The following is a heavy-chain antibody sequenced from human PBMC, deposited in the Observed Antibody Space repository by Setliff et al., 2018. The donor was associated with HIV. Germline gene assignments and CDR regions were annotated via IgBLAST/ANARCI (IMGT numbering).Heavy chain of an antibody. Sequence: LSLTCTVSGGSVSDTSYYWGWIRQPPGKGLEWLANVYYSGGTYYNPSLNSRVTISVDTSRNQFSLKLTSVTAADTALYFCARLGDSGYDFRGYFDYWGQGKRVTVSS. D-gene: IGHD5-12*01. CDR2: VYYSGGT. J-gene: IGHJ4*02. V-gene: IGHV4-39*01. CDR3: ARLGDSGYDFRGYFDY. CDR1: GGSVSDTSYY.